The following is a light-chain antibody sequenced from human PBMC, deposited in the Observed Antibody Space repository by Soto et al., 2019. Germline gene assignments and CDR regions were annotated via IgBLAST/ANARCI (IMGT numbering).Light chain of an antibody. Sequence: DIQLTQSPSTLSASVGDRVTITCRASQSISSWLAWYQQKPGKAPKLLVYKASSLESGVPSMFSGSGSATEFTLTITTLQPDDFATYYCQQYEAYPLTFGGGTKVEI. V-gene: IGKV1-5*03. J-gene: IGKJ4*01. CDR2: KAS. CDR3: QQYEAYPLT. CDR1: QSISSW.